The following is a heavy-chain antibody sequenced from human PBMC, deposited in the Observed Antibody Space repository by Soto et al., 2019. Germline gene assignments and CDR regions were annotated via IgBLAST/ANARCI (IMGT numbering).Heavy chain of an antibody. Sequence: QVTLKESGPALVKPTETLTLTCTVSGFSLTTGKMGVSWIRQPPGKALEWLAHIFSDNERSYSTSLQGRLTISKDTSGSQVVRSMTNVDPVDTATYYCARMNVDSYQFYYAMDVWGQGTTVTVSS. CDR1: GFSLTTGKMG. D-gene: IGHD4-17*01. CDR2: IFSDNER. CDR3: ARMNVDSYQFYYAMDV. J-gene: IGHJ6*02. V-gene: IGHV2-26*01.